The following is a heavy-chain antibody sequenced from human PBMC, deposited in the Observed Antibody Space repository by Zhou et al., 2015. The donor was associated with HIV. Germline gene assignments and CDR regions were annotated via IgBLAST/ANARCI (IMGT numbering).Heavy chain of an antibody. V-gene: IGHV1-8*01. CDR1: GYTFANYD. J-gene: IGHJ5*02. Sequence: QVQLVQSGAEVKKPGASVKVSCKASGYTFANYDINWVRQATGQGLEWMGWVNPNSGNTGYAQKFQGRVVMTRDTSINTAYMELSSLISEDTAVYYCARDCSNYPGVTWFDHWGQGTLVSVSS. CDR2: VNPNSGNT. CDR3: ARDCSNYPGVTWFDH. D-gene: IGHD4-11*01.